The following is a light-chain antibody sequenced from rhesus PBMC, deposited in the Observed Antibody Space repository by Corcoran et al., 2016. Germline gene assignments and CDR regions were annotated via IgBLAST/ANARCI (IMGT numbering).Light chain of an antibody. CDR2: DAS. CDR3: LQHNSYPFT. J-gene: IGKJ3*01. V-gene: IGKV1-28*03. CDR1: QGISSY. Sequence: DIPMTQSPSSLSASVGDTVTITCRASQGISSYLHWFQQKPGKAPKLLIYDASSLESGVPSRFSGSGSGTDFHLTISSLQPEDFAAYYCLQHNSYPFTFGPGTKLDIK.